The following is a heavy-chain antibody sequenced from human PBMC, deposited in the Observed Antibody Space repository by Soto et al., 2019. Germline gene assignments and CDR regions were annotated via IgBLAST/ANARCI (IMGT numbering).Heavy chain of an antibody. J-gene: IGHJ3*02. CDR3: AREPRYCRGGSCSITGDAYDI. Sequence: EVQLVESGGGLVRPGGSLRLSCTASGFIVSDTYVNWVHQAPGKGLEWVSVISNRGDTHYADSVRGRFSLSRDISDNTLHLQMNNLRVEDTAVYYCAREPRYCRGGSCSITGDAYDIWGQGTLVTVSS. V-gene: IGHV3-66*01. CDR1: GFIVSDTY. CDR2: ISNRGDT. D-gene: IGHD2-15*01.